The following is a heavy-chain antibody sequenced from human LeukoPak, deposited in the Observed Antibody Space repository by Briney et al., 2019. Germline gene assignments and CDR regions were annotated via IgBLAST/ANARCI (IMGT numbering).Heavy chain of an antibody. V-gene: IGHV3-30-3*01. CDR3: AREVGAKVADY. J-gene: IGHJ4*02. D-gene: IGHD1-26*01. Sequence: GGSLRLSCAASGFTFSGYWMHWVRQAPGKGLEWVAVISYDGSNKYYADSVKGRFTISRDNSKNTLYLQMNSLRAEDTAVYYCAREVGAKVADYWGQGTLVTVSS. CDR2: ISYDGSNK. CDR1: GFTFSGYW.